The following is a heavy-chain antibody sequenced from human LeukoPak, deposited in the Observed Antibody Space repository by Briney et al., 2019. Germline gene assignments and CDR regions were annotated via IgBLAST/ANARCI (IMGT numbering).Heavy chain of an antibody. CDR1: GFSFSVYW. J-gene: IGHJ4*02. Sequence: SGGSLRLSCAASGFSFSVYWMHWVRQAPGKGPVWVSRIKTDGSITDYADSVKGRFTISRDNAKNSLYLQMNSLRAEDMALYYCAKAYDSSGYDYWGQGTLVTVSS. CDR3: AKAYDSSGYDY. V-gene: IGHV3-74*01. D-gene: IGHD3-22*01. CDR2: IKTDGSIT.